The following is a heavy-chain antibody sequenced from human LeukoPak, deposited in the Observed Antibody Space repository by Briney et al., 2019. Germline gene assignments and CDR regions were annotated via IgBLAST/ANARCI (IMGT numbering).Heavy chain of an antibody. V-gene: IGHV4-59*11. J-gene: IGHJ6*04. D-gene: IGHD3-10*01. CDR1: GDSINNLY. CDR3: ARLARLTLIRGVTGYHSLDV. Sequence: SETLSLTCTVSGDSINNLYWSWIRQPPEGGLEYIGYIHYSGSTNYNPSLKSRPTISLDTSKKQFSMKLSSVTAADTAVYYCARLARLTLIRGVTGYHSLDVWGKGTKVTVSS. CDR2: IHYSGST.